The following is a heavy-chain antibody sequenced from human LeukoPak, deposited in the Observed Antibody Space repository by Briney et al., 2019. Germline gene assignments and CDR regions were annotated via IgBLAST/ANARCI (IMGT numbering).Heavy chain of an antibody. D-gene: IGHD6-19*01. CDR1: GGSISSYY. CDR3: ARGQVYSGWFDY. CDR2: IYYSGST. V-gene: IGHV4-59*01. J-gene: IGHJ4*02. Sequence: SETLSLTCTVSGGSISSYYWSWIWQPPGKGPEWIGYIYYSGSTNYNPSLKSRVTISVDTSKNQFSLKLSSVTAADTAVYHCARGQVYSGWFDYWGQGTLVTVSS.